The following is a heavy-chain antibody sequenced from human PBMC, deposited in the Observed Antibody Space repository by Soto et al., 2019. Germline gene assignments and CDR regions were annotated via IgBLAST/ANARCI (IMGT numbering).Heavy chain of an antibody. J-gene: IGHJ6*02. V-gene: IGHV4-59*01. D-gene: IGHD3-10*01. Sequence: SETLSLTCTVSGGSISSYYWSWIRQPPGKGLEWIGYIYYSGSTNYNPSLKSRVTISVDTSKNQFSLKLSSVTAADTAVYYCARDTMVRGVIRNYYYYYGMDVWGQGTTVTVSS. CDR1: GGSISSYY. CDR2: IYYSGST. CDR3: ARDTMVRGVIRNYYYYYGMDV.